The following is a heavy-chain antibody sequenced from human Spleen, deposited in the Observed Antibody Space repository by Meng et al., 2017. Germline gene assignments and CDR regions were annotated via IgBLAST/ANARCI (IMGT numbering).Heavy chain of an antibody. Sequence: GESLKISCAAPGFTFSSYAMSWVRQAPGKGLEWVAYSRGGGGPLYYADSVKGRFTISRDNANNSLFLQMNSLRTEDTAVYYCVRPNFEYDYFEYWGQGKLVTVSS. V-gene: IGHV3-48*03. CDR1: GFTFSSYA. J-gene: IGHJ4*02. CDR3: VRPNFEYDYFEY. CDR2: SRGGGGPL. D-gene: IGHD2/OR15-2a*01.